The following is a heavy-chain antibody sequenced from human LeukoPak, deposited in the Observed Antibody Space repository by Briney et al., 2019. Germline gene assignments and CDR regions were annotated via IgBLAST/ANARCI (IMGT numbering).Heavy chain of an antibody. CDR1: GYTFTGYY. CDR3: ARATMVRGVISPY. CDR2: INPNSGGT. V-gene: IGHV1-2*02. J-gene: IGHJ4*02. D-gene: IGHD3-10*01. Sequence: ASVKVSCKASGYTFTGYYMHWVRQAPGQGLEWMGWINPNSGGTNYAQKFQGRVTMTRDTSISTAYMELSRLRSDDTAVYYCARATMVRGVISPYWGQGTLVTASS.